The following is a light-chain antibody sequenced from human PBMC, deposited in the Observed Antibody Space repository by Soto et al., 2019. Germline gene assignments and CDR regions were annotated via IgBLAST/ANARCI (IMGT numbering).Light chain of an antibody. Sequence: DIQMTQSPSSLSASVGDRVFITCRASQTIGDYLNWYQQKPGNAPKLLIYAASSSQNGVPSRFSGSGSGTEFTLTISSLQPEDFATYYCQQSYTTPRTFGQGTKVEVK. CDR1: QTIGDY. CDR2: AAS. V-gene: IGKV1-39*01. CDR3: QQSYTTPRT. J-gene: IGKJ1*01.